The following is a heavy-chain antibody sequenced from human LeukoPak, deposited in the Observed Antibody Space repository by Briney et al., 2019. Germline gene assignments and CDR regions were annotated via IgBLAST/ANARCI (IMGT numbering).Heavy chain of an antibody. CDR2: INHSGST. D-gene: IGHD2-15*01. J-gene: IGHJ6*04. CDR1: GGSFSGYY. CDR3: ARGRLGYCSGGSCYSGFPV. V-gene: IGHV4-34*01. Sequence: SETLSLTCAVYGGSFSGYYWSWIRQPPGKGLEWIGEINHSGSTNYNPSLKSRVTISVDTSKNQFSLKLSSMTAADTAVYYCARGRLGYCSGGSCYSGFPVWGKGTTVTVSS.